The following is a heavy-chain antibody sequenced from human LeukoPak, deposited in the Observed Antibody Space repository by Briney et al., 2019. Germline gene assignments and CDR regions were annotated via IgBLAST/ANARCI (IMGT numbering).Heavy chain of an antibody. CDR2: MNPNSGNT. J-gene: IGHJ4*02. V-gene: IGHV1-8*01. D-gene: IGHD3-22*01. CDR3: ARGYDSSGYYFDY. Sequence: ASVKVSCKASGYTFTSYDINWVRQATGQGLGWMGWMNPNSGNTGYAQKFQGRVTMTRYTSISTAYMELSSLRSEDTAVYYCARGYDSSGYYFDYWGQGTLVTASS. CDR1: GYTFTSYD.